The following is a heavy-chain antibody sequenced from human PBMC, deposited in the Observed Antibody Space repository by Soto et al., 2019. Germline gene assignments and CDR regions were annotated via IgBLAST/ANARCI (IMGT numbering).Heavy chain of an antibody. V-gene: IGHV3-48*02. CDR2: ISSSSMTI. CDR1: GFSFRSYS. J-gene: IGHJ3*01. Sequence: GGSLRLSCAASGFSFRSYSVNWVRQAPGKGLEWISYISSSSMTIYYADSVKDRFIISRDNAKNSLYLQMNSLRDEDTAVYYCARDGNYYDSSGFWPWGQGTMVTVSS. D-gene: IGHD3-22*01. CDR3: ARDGNYYDSSGFWP.